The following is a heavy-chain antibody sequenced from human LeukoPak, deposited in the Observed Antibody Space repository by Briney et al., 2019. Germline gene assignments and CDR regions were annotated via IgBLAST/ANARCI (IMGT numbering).Heavy chain of an antibody. Sequence: PWETRSLTCTASVGSIRGSTYYGCGIRQPPGKGRSGIGSIYYTGTPYSKPSLKSRVTLSVATSKNQFSLNLTSVTAADTAVYYCASRGEVSGRAFDTWGQGTMVTVSS. V-gene: IGHV4-39*01. CDR2: IYYTGTP. CDR3: ASRGEVSGRAFDT. CDR1: VGSIRGSTYY. J-gene: IGHJ3*02. D-gene: IGHD6-19*01.